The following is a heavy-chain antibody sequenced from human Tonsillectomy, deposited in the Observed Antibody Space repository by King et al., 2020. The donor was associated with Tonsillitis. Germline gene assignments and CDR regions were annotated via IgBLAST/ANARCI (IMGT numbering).Heavy chain of an antibody. CDR3: AKAKSAVAAADYGMDV. J-gene: IGHJ6*02. V-gene: IGHV3-30*02. Sequence: VQLVESGGGVVQPGGSLRLSCAASGFTFRSYGMHWVRQAPGKGLEWVAFIRYDGSNKYYVDHVKGRFTISRDNSKNTLYLQMNSLRAEDTAMYYCAKAKSAVAAADYGMDVWGQGTTVTASS. CDR2: IRYDGSNK. CDR1: GFTFRSYG. D-gene: IGHD6-13*01.